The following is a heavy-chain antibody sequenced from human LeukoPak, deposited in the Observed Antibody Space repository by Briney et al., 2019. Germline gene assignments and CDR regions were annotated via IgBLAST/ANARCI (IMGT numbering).Heavy chain of an antibody. CDR2: IYYSGSI. CDR1: GGSIRSSNHY. J-gene: IGHJ4*02. D-gene: IGHD3-22*01. V-gene: IGHV4-39*01. CDR3: ARHVYDSSGFYDY. Sequence: SETLSLTCAVSGGSIRSSNHYWGWIRQPPGKGLEWIGSIYYSGSIYYNPSLKSRVTISVDTSKNQFSLKLSSVTAADTAVYYCARHVYDSSGFYDYWGQGTLVTVSS.